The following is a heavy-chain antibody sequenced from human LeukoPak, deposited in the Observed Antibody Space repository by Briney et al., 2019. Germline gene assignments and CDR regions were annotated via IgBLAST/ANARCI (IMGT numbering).Heavy chain of an antibody. CDR1: GGTFSSYA. Sequence: GASVKVSCKASGGTFSSYAISWVRQAPGQGLGLMGGIIPIFGTANYAQKFQGRVTITADESTSTAYMELSSLRSEDTAVYYCARVDRDGYNQLDYWGQGTLVTVSS. CDR3: ARVDRDGYNQLDY. J-gene: IGHJ4*02. V-gene: IGHV1-69*13. D-gene: IGHD5-12*01. CDR2: IIPIFGTA.